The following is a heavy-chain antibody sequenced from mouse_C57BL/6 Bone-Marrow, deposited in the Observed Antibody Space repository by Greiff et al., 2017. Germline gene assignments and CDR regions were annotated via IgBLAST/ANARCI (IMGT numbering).Heavy chain of an antibody. Sequence: QVQLQQSGAELARPGASVKLSCKASGYTFTSYGISWVKQRTGQGLEWIGEIYPRSGNTYYNEKFKGKATLTADKSSSTAYMELRSLTSEDSAVYICARAYYYGSSSYAMDYWGQGTSVTVSS. CDR3: ARAYYYGSSSYAMDY. CDR2: IYPRSGNT. V-gene: IGHV1-81*01. CDR1: GYTFTSYG. D-gene: IGHD1-1*01. J-gene: IGHJ4*01.